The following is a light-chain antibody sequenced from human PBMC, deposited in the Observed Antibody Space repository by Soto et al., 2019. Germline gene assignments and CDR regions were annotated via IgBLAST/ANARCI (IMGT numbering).Light chain of an antibody. CDR1: QSVSSF. CDR3: QQYGSSTWT. CDR2: DGS. V-gene: IGKV3-11*01. Sequence: DIVLTQSPATLSLSPGERATLSCRASQSVSSFLAWFQQKPGQAPRLLIYDGSDRATGIPARFSGSGSGTDFTLTISSLEPEDFAVYYCQQYGSSTWTFGQGTKVDI. J-gene: IGKJ1*01.